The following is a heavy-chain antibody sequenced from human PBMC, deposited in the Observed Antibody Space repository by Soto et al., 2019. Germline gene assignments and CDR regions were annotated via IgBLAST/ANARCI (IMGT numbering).Heavy chain of an antibody. V-gene: IGHV3-30*04. J-gene: IGHJ4*02. D-gene: IGHD1-26*01. CDR1: GFTFSSYA. Sequence: QVQLVESGGGVVQPGRSLRLSCAASGFTFSSYAMHWVRQAPGKGLEWVAVINSDGSNTAYADSVKGRFTISRDNAKNTLYLQMNSLGPEDTAVYYCARPLGATTSVDYWGQGTLVTVSS. CDR2: INSDGSNT. CDR3: ARPLGATTSVDY.